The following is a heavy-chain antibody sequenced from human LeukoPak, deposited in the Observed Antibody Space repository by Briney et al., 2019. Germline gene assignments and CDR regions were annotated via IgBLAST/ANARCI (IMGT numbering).Heavy chain of an antibody. V-gene: IGHV3-23*01. CDR1: GFTFSSYA. CDR2: ISGSGGST. Sequence: GGSLRLSCAASGFTFSSYAMSWVRQAPGKGLEWVSAISGSGGSTYHADSVKGRFTISRDNSKNTLYLQMNSLRAEDTAVYYCAKADYDSSGYYYAYWGQGTLVTVSS. CDR3: AKADYDSSGYYYAY. D-gene: IGHD3-22*01. J-gene: IGHJ4*02.